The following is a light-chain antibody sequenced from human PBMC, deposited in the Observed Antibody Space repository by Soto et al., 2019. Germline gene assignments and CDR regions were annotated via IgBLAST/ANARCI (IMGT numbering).Light chain of an antibody. CDR2: GAS. CDR1: QSVSSTY. Sequence: EVVLTQSPGTLSLSPGERATLSCRASQSVSSTYVAWYQHIPGQTPRLLIYGASNRATGIPDRFSGSWSGTDFTLTISRLEPEDFAVYYCQQHGSSPWMFGQGTRVEIK. V-gene: IGKV3-20*01. J-gene: IGKJ1*01. CDR3: QQHGSSPWM.